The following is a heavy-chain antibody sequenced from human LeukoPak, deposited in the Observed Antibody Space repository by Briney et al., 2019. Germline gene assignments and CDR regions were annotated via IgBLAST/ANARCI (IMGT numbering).Heavy chain of an antibody. CDR2: ISSSSSTI. D-gene: IGHD2-15*01. V-gene: IGHV3-48*01. Sequence: PGGSLRLSCAASGFTFSSYSMNWVRQAPGKGLEWVSYISSSSSTIYYADSVKGRFTISRDNAKNSLYLQMNSLRAEDTAVYYCARQRREKWCHAFDIWGQGTMVAVSS. CDR3: ARQRREKWCHAFDI. CDR1: GFTFSSYS. J-gene: IGHJ3*02.